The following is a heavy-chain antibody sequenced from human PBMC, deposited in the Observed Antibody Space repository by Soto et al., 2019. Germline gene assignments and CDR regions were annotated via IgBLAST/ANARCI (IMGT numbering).Heavy chain of an antibody. CDR2: IIPIFGTA. D-gene: IGHD3-10*01. J-gene: IGHJ4*02. CDR3: ARDGYYGSGSSYYFDY. CDR1: GGTSSSDA. Sequence: SVKVSCKASGGTSSSDAISWVLQAPGQGLEWMGGIIPIFGTANYAQKFQGRVTITADESTSTAYMELSSLRSEDTAVYYCARDGYYGSGSSYYFDYWGQGTLVTVSS. V-gene: IGHV1-69*13.